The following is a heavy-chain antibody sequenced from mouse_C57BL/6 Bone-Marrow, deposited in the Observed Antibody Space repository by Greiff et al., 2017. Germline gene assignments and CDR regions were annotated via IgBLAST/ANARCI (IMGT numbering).Heavy chain of an antibody. Sequence: EVQGVESGGDLVKPGGSLKLSCAASGFTFSSYGMSWVRQTPDKRLEWVATISSGGSYTYYPDSVKGRFTISRDNAKNTLYLQMSSLKSEDTAMYYCEGWLHPWFAYWGQGTLVTVSA. V-gene: IGHV5-6*01. J-gene: IGHJ3*01. D-gene: IGHD2-2*01. CDR2: ISSGGSYT. CDR3: EGWLHPWFAY. CDR1: GFTFSSYG.